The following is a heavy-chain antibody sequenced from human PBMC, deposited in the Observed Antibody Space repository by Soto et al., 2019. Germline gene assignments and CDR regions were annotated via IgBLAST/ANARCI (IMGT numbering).Heavy chain of an antibody. V-gene: IGHV1-18*01. CDR3: ARTSEVVITTTIPYYFDY. CDR2: ISAYNGNT. Sequence: QVQLVQSGAEVKKPGASVKVSCKASGYTFTSYGISWVRQAPGQGLEWMGWISAYNGNTNYAQKLQGRVTMTTDTXTXTXXMELRSLRSDDTAVDYCARTSEVVITTTIPYYFDYWGQGTLVTVSS. CDR1: GYTFTSYG. J-gene: IGHJ4*02. D-gene: IGHD2-21*02.